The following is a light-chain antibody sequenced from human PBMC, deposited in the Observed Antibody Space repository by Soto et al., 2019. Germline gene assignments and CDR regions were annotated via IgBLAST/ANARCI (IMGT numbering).Light chain of an antibody. Sequence: QSVLTQPASVSGSPGQSITISCTGTSNDVGSYNLVSWYQQHPGKGPQLMIYEGSKRPSGVSNRFSGSRSGNTASLTISGLQAEDEADYYCCSFAGSSTLVFGGGTQLTVL. CDR1: SNDVGSYNL. V-gene: IGLV2-23*01. CDR2: EGS. CDR3: CSFAGSSTLV. J-gene: IGLJ2*01.